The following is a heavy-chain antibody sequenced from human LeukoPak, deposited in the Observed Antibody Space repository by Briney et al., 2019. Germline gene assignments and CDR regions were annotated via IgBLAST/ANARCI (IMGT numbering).Heavy chain of an antibody. CDR3: ARATYYYDSSGYYFSAPLFDY. V-gene: IGHV1-69*05. CDR1: GGTFSSYA. Sequence: SVKVSCKASGGTFSSYAISWVRQAPGQGLEWMGRIIPIFGTANYAQKFQGRVTITTDESTSTAYMELSSLRSEDTAVYYCARATYYYDSSGYYFSAPLFDYWGQRNLHTVSS. CDR2: IIPIFGTA. J-gene: IGHJ4*02. D-gene: IGHD3-22*01.